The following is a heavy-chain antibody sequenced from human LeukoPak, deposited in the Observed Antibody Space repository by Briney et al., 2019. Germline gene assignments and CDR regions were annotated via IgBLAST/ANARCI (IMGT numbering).Heavy chain of an antibody. V-gene: IGHV4-39*07. D-gene: IGHD4-11*01. J-gene: IGHJ4*02. CDR1: GGSISSSSYY. Sequence: SETLSLTCTVSGGSISSSSYYWGWIRQPPGKGLEWIGSIYYSGSTYYNPSLKSRVTISVDTSKNQFSLKLSSVTAADTAIYYCARDKDYILDYWGQGTLVTVSS. CDR2: IYYSGST. CDR3: ARDKDYILDY.